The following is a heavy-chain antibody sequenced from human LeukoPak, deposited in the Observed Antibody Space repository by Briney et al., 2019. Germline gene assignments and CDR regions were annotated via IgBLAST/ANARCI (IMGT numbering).Heavy chain of an antibody. J-gene: IGHJ4*02. CDR1: GGSISSSNW. CDR3: AGNYYGSGISY. D-gene: IGHD3-10*01. CDR2: IYHSGST. Sequence: SETLSLTCAVAGGSISSSNWWSWVRQPPGKGLEWIGEIYHSGSTNYNPSLKSRVTISVDTSKNQFSLKLSSVTAADTAVYYCAGNYYGSGISYWGQGTLVTVSS. V-gene: IGHV4-4*02.